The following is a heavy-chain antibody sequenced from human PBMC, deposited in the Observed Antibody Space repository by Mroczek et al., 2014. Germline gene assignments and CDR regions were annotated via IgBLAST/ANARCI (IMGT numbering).Heavy chain of an antibody. Sequence: ESGGGLVKPGGSLRLSCAASGFTFSSYSMNWVRQAPGKGLGVGSHPISSSSSYIYYADSVKGRFTISRDNAKNSLYLQMNSLRAEDTAVYYCAREYSSSSPLDYWGQGTLVTVSS. J-gene: IGHJ4*02. CDR3: AREYSSSSPLDY. V-gene: IGHV3-21*01. D-gene: IGHD6-13*01. CDR1: GFTFSSYS. CDR2: ISSSSSYI.